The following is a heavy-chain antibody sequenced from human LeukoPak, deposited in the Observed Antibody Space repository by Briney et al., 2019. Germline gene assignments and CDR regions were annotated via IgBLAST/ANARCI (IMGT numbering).Heavy chain of an antibody. J-gene: IGHJ3*02. D-gene: IGHD3-16*01. Sequence: GGSLRLSCAASGFTFSNFWMSWVRQAPGKGLEWVSAISGSGGSTYYADSVKGRFTISRDNAKNSLYLQMNSLRAEDTAVYYCAVGGGYNAFDIWGQGTMVTVSS. V-gene: IGHV3-23*01. CDR3: AVGGGYNAFDI. CDR1: GFTFSNFW. CDR2: ISGSGGST.